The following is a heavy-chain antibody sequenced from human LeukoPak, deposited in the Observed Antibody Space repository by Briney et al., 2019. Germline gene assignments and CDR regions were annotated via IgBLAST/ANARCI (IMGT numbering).Heavy chain of an antibody. D-gene: IGHD1-1*01. CDR1: GGSISSSSYY. CDR3: ARASGNYRAFAY. J-gene: IGHJ4*02. V-gene: IGHV4-39*01. CDR2: IYYSGST. Sequence: SETLSLTCPVSGGSISSSSYYWGWIRQPPGKGLEWIGSIYYSGSTYYNPSLKSRVTISVDTSKNQFSLKLSSVTAADTAVYYCARASGNYRAFAYWGQGTLVTVSS.